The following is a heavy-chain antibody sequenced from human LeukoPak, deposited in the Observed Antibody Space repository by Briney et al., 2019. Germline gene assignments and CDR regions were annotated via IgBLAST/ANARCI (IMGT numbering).Heavy chain of an antibody. CDR1: GYTFTGYY. CDR3: ARARPPLSVVGGLCDY. Sequence: ALVKVSCKASGYTFTGYYMHWVRQAPGQGLEWMGWINPNSGSTNYAQKFQGRVTMTRDTSISTAYMELSSLRSDDTAVYYCARARPPLSVVGGLCDYWGQGTLVTVSS. CDR2: INPNSGST. D-gene: IGHD2-15*01. J-gene: IGHJ4*02. V-gene: IGHV1-2*02.